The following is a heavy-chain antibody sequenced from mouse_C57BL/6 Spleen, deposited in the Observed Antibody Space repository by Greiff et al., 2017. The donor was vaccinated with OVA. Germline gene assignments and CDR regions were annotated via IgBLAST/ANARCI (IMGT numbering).Heavy chain of an antibody. D-gene: IGHD2-5*01. CDR3: ARDYYSNYNAMDY. CDR2: ISSGSSTI. J-gene: IGHJ4*01. V-gene: IGHV5-17*01. CDR1: GFTFSDYG. Sequence: DVKLVESGGGLVKPGGSLKLSCAASGFTFSDYGMHWVRQAPEKGLEWVAYISSGSSTIYYADTVKGRFTISRDNAKNTLFLQMTSLRSEDTAMYYCARDYYSNYNAMDYWGQGTSVTVSS.